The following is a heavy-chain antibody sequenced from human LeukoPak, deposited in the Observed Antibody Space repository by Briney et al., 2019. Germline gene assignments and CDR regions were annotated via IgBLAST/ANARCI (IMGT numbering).Heavy chain of an antibody. CDR1: GGSVSSTTYF. D-gene: IGHD3-10*01. Sequence: PSETLSLTCTVSGGSVSSTTYFWSWIRQPPGKGLEWIASINYSGSTYYNPSLKSRVTISVDTPENQFSLKLSSVTGADTAVYYCARYVVYGSGKYYFDYWGQGTLVTVSS. J-gene: IGHJ4*02. CDR2: INYSGST. CDR3: ARYVVYGSGKYYFDY. V-gene: IGHV4-39*01.